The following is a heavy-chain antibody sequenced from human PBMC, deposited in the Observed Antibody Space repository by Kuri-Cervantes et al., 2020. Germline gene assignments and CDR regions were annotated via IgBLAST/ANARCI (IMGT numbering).Heavy chain of an antibody. V-gene: IGHV1-46*01. D-gene: IGHD3-10*01. CDR1: GYTFTSYY. Sequence: ASVKVSCKASGYTFTSYYMHWVRQAPGQGLEWMGIINPSGGSTSYAQKFQGWVTMTRDTSISTAYMELSRLRSDDTAVYYCARTMVRGVIYSMYYWGQGTLVTVSS. J-gene: IGHJ4*02. CDR2: INPSGGST. CDR3: ARTMVRGVIYSMYY.